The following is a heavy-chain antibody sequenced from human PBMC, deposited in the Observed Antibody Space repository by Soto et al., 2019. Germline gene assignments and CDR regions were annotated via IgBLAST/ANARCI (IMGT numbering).Heavy chain of an antibody. CDR3: ARGYYDILTGFSFWYFDL. CDR2: VSYDGSVK. V-gene: IGHV3-30-3*01. J-gene: IGHJ2*01. CDR1: GFTFSTYS. D-gene: IGHD3-9*01. Sequence: QVQLVESGGGVVQPGRSLRLSCAASGFTFSTYSMHWVRQAPGKGLDWVAVVSYDGSVKYYADSVKGRFTISRDNSKNTLYLQMNSVRTEDTAVYYCARGYYDILTGFSFWYFDLWGRGTLLTVSS.